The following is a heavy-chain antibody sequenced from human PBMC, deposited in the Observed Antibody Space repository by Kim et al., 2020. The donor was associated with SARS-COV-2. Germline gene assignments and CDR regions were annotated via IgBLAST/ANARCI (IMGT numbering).Heavy chain of an antibody. V-gene: IGHV3-66*01. CDR1: GFTVSSNY. CDR3: ARDSKPYCRGGSCYRYYY. D-gene: IGHD2-15*01. Sequence: GGSLRLSCAASGFTVSSNYMSWVRQAPGKGLEWVSVIYSGGSTYYADSVKGRFTISRDNSKNKLHLQMNSLRAEDTAVYYCARDSKPYCRGGSCYRYYY. CDR2: IYSGGST. J-gene: IGHJ6*01.